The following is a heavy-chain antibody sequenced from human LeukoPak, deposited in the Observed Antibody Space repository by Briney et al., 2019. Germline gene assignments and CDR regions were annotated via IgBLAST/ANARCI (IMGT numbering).Heavy chain of an antibody. CDR2: ISYDGSNK. Sequence: QPGRSLRLSCAASGFTFSSYAMHWVRQAPGKGLEWVAVISYDGSNKYYADSVKGRFTISRDNSKNTLYLQMNSLRAEDTAVYYCARGGGVVRGVIGYYFDYWGQGTLVTVSS. V-gene: IGHV3-30-3*01. J-gene: IGHJ4*02. D-gene: IGHD3-10*01. CDR3: ARGGGVVRGVIGYYFDY. CDR1: GFTFSSYA.